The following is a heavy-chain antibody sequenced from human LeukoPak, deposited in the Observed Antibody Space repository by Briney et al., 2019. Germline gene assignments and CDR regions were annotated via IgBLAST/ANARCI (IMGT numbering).Heavy chain of an antibody. CDR1: GYTFTSYY. CDR2: INPSGGST. V-gene: IGHV1-46*01. D-gene: IGHD3-3*01. J-gene: IGHJ6*03. CDR3: ARAGRVVPIPYYYYYMDV. Sequence: GASVKVSCKASGYTFTSYYMHWVRQAPGQGLEWMGIINPSGGSTSYAQKFQGRVTMTRDMSTSTVYMELSSLRSEDTAVYYCARAGRVVPIPYYYYYMDVWGKGTTVTISS.